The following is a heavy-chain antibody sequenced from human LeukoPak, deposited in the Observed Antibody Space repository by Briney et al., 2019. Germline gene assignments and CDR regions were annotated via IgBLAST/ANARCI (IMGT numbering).Heavy chain of an antibody. V-gene: IGHV3-64*02. CDR3: ARGGRYGGRYYFDY. D-gene: IGHD1-26*01. CDR1: GFTFSSYS. J-gene: IGHJ4*02. Sequence: GGSLRPSCAASGFTFSSYSMHWVRQAPGKGLEYLSAINSNGDSTYYADSVKGRFTIFRDNSKNTSSLQMGSLRPEDTAVYYCARGGRYGGRYYFDYWGQGALVSVSS. CDR2: INSNGDST.